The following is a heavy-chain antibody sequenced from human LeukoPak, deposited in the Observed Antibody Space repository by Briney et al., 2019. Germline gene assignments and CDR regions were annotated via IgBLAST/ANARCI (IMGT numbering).Heavy chain of an antibody. D-gene: IGHD4-23*01. CDR3: ARSRWGGNRKSAGADY. V-gene: IGHV3-53*01. CDR1: GFTVSSNS. Sequence: GGSLRLSCTVSGFTVSSNSMSWVRQAPGKGLEWVSFIYSDNTHYSDSVKGRFTISRDNSKNTLYLQMNSLRAEDTAVYYCARSRWGGNRKSAGADYWGQGTLVTVSS. CDR2: IYSDNT. J-gene: IGHJ4*02.